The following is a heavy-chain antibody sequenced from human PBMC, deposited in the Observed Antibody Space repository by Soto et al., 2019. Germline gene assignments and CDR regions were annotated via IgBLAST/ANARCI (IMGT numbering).Heavy chain of an antibody. CDR1: GGTFSSYA. V-gene: IGHV1-69*05. J-gene: IGHJ4*02. CDR3: ARTLYGDNVDY. Sequence: GASVKVSCKASGGTFSSYAISWVRQAPGQGLEWMGGIIPIFGTANYAQKLQGRVTMTRNTSISTAYMELSSLRSEDTAEYYCARTLYGDNVDYWGQETLVTVSS. D-gene: IGHD4-17*01. CDR2: IIPIFGTA.